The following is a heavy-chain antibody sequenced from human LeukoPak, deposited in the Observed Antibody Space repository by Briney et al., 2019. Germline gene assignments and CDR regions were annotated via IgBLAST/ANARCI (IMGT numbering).Heavy chain of an antibody. J-gene: IGHJ4*02. V-gene: IGHV1-69*04. CDR1: GGTFSRYA. CDR2: IIPILGIA. CDR3: ARGRARYRPMAGSFDY. D-gene: IGHD6-19*01. Sequence: GASVKVSCKASGGTFSRYAISWVRQAPGQGLEWMGRIIPILGIANYAQKFQGRVTITADKSTSTAYMELSSLRSEDTAVYYCARGRARYRPMAGSFDYWGQGTLVTVSS.